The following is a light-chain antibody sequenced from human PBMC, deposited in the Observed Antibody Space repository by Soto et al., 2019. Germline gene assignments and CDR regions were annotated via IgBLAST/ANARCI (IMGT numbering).Light chain of an antibody. Sequence: ENVLTQSPVTLSLSPGERATLSCRASQSVSRSYLGWYQQKPGQAPRLLIYGASSRATGIPDRFSGSGSGTDFTLTISRLEPEDIAVYFCQQYGSSPLTFGQGTRLEIK. V-gene: IGKV3-20*01. CDR3: QQYGSSPLT. CDR2: GAS. J-gene: IGKJ5*01. CDR1: QSVSRSY.